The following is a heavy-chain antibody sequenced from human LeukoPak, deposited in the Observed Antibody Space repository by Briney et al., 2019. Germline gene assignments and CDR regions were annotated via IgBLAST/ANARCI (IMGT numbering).Heavy chain of an antibody. CDR3: ARDSTSCTDI. D-gene: IGHD2-2*01. CDR2: INHSGST. V-gene: IGHV4-34*01. CDR1: GGSFSGYH. Sequence: SETLSLTCAVYGGSFSGYHWSWIRQPPGKGLEWIGEINHSGSTNYNPSLKSRVTISVDTSKNLFSLKLSSVTAADTAVYYCARDSTSCTDIWGQGTMVTVSS. J-gene: IGHJ3*02.